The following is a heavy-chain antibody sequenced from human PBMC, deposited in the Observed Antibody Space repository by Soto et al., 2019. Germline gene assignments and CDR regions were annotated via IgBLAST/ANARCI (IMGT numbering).Heavy chain of an antibody. CDR1: GFTFSGSA. Sequence: EVQLVESGGGLVQPGGSLKLSCAASGFTFSGSALHWVRQASGKGLEWVGRIRSKGNNYATAYGASLKGWFTISRDDSKNTAYLQMNSLNTEDTAVYYCSRQASDFWSGKPQYYMDVWGKGTTVTVSS. D-gene: IGHD3-3*01. CDR2: IRSKGNNYAT. CDR3: SRQASDFWSGKPQYYMDV. V-gene: IGHV3-73*01. J-gene: IGHJ6*03.